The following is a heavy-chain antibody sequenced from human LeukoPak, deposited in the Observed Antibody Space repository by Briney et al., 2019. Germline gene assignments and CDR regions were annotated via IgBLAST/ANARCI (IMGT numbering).Heavy chain of an antibody. CDR1: GFTFSNFA. J-gene: IGHJ4*02. CDR2: ISGSGDKT. V-gene: IGHV3-23*01. CDR3: GEGH. Sequence: GGSLRLSCAASGFTFSNFAMIWVRQAPGKGLEWVSAISGSGDKTHYADSVKGRFTISRDNSKSVLYMQLNNLRLEDTTVYYCGEGHWGRGTLVTVSS.